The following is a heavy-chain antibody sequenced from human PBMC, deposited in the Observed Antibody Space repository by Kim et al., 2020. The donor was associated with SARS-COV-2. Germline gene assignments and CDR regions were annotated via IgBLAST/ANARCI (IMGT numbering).Heavy chain of an antibody. V-gene: IGHV4-34*01. Sequence: SETLSLTCAVYGGSFCGYYWSWIRQPPGKGLEWIGEINHSGSTNYNPSLKSRVTISVDTSKNQFSLKLSSVTAADTAVYSCARVGSHVYYGSGTPLDYWGQGTPVTVSS. CDR1: GGSFCGYY. CDR3: ARVGSHVYYGSGTPLDY. J-gene: IGHJ4*02. CDR2: INHSGST. D-gene: IGHD3-10*01.